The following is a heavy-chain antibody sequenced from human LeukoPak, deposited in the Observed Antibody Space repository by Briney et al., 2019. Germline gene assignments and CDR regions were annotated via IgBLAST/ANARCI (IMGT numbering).Heavy chain of an antibody. J-gene: IGHJ5*02. CDR2: IYTSGST. CDR1: GGSISSGSYY. V-gene: IGHV4-61*02. Sequence: SETLSLTCTVSGGSISSGSYYWSWIRQPAGKGLEWIGRIYTSGSTNYNPSLKSRVTISVDTSKNQFSLKLSSVTAADTAVYYCARVFREGFDPWGQGTLVTVSS. CDR3: ARVFREGFDP.